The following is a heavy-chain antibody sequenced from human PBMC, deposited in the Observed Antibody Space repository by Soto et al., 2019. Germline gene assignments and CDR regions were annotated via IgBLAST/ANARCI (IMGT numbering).Heavy chain of an antibody. D-gene: IGHD2-2*01. CDR2: ISLYSDGT. Sequence: VSCKTSGYTFSNYGITWVRQAPGQPLEWLGWISLYSDGTNYAQKFQGRVSMTTDTSTTTAYMELRSLRSDDTAVYYCARVVPGAEAWFGPWGQGTLVTVSS. V-gene: IGHV1-18*01. CDR3: ARVVPGAEAWFGP. CDR1: GYTFSNYG. J-gene: IGHJ5*02.